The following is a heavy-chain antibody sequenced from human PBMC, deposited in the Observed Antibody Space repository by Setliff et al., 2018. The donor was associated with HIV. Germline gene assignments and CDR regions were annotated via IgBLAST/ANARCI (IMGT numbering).Heavy chain of an antibody. D-gene: IGHD6-6*01. CDR2: ISSSSSYT. Sequence: GSLRLSCAASAFTFSNYNIHWVRQAPGKGLEWVSYISSSSSYTNYADSVKGRFTISRENAKNSLYLQMNNVRAGDTAVYYCTRELNGHTSSHYYFGLDVWGQGTTVTVSS. CDR3: TRELNGHTSSHYYFGLDV. CDR1: AFTFSNYN. J-gene: IGHJ6*02. V-gene: IGHV3-21*05.